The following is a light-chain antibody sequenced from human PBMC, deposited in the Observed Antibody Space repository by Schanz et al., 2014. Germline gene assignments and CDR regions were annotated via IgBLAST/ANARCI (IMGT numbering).Light chain of an antibody. CDR1: QSVSTN. CDR3: QQYGSSLPIT. V-gene: IGKV3-20*01. J-gene: IGKJ5*01. Sequence: EIVMTQSPATLSVSPGQRAILSCRAGQSVSTNLAWYQQKPGQAPRLLIYDASSRAPGIPDRFSGSGSGTDFTLTISRLEPEDFAVYYCQQYGSSLPITFGQGTRLEIK. CDR2: DAS.